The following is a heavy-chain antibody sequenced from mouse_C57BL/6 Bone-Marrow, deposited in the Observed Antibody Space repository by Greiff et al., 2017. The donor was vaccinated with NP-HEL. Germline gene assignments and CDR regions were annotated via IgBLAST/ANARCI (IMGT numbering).Heavy chain of an antibody. V-gene: IGHV1-81*01. J-gene: IGHJ2*01. CDR3: ASPLYYYGSVQYYFDY. CDR2: IYPRSGNT. CDR1: GYTFTSYG. Sequence: VQLQQSGAELARPGASVKLSCKASGYTFTSYGISWVKQRTGQGLEWIGEIYPRSGNTYYNEKFKGKATLTADKSSSTAYMELRSLTSEDSAVYFCASPLYYYGSVQYYFDYWGEGTTLTVSS. D-gene: IGHD1-1*01.